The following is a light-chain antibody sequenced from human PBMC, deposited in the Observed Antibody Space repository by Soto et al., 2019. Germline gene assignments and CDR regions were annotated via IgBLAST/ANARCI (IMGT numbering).Light chain of an antibody. CDR1: QSISGW. J-gene: IGKJ1*01. Sequence: DIQMTQSPPTLSASVGDRVTITCRASQSISGWLAWYQQKPGKAPKLLIYDASNLEGGVPSRFSGTGSGTEFTLTISSLQPEDFGTYYCQQYNTYSQTFGQGTKVDIK. V-gene: IGKV1-5*01. CDR3: QQYNTYSQT. CDR2: DAS.